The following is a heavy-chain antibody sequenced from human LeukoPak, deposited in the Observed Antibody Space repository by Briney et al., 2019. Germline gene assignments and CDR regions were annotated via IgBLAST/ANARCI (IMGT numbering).Heavy chain of an antibody. CDR2: IYYSGST. CDR1: GGSISSYY. Sequence: SETLSLTCTVSGGSISSYYWSWIRQPPGKGLEWIGYIYYSGSTNYNPSLKSRVTISVDTSKNQFSLKLSSVTAADTALYYCAREWENGYHAFHIWGQGTMVTVSS. D-gene: IGHD1-26*01. V-gene: IGHV4-59*01. J-gene: IGHJ3*02. CDR3: AREWENGYHAFHI.